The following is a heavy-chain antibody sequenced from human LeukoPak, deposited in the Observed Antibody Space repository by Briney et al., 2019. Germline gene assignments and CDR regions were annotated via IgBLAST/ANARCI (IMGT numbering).Heavy chain of an antibody. Sequence: PGGSLRLSCAVSGFSFTNFWMSWVRQAPGKGLEWVSTISASGANAFYVDSVKGRLTISRDNSKNTLYLEMNTLRAEDTAIYYCAKEDFESYFLDCWGQGTLVTVSS. J-gene: IGHJ4*02. D-gene: IGHD1-26*01. V-gene: IGHV3-23*01. CDR2: ISASGANA. CDR3: AKEDFESYFLDC. CDR1: GFSFTNFW.